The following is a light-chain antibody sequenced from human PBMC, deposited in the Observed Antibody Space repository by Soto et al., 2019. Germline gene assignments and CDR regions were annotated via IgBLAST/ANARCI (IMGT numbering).Light chain of an antibody. CDR2: GAS. Sequence: EIVLTQSPGTLSLSPGERATLSCRASQSVSSNYLVWYQQKPGQAPRLLIYGASSRATGIPDRFSGSGSGKDFTLTISRLEPEDFAVYYCQQYGSSPWTFGQGTKVEI. J-gene: IGKJ1*01. V-gene: IGKV3-20*01. CDR3: QQYGSSPWT. CDR1: QSVSSNY.